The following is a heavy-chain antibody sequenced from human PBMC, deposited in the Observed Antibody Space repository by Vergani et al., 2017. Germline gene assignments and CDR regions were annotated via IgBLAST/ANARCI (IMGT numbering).Heavy chain of an antibody. CDR2: IKQDGSEK. CDR1: GFTFSSYW. Sequence: EVQLVESGGGLVQPGGSLRLSCAASGFTFSSYWMSWVRQAPGKGLEWVANIKQDGSEKYYVDSVKGRFTISRDNAKNSLYLQMNSLRAEDTAVYYCARIPPVVVRHIYYFDDWGQGTLVTDSS. CDR3: ARIPPVVVRHIYYFDD. J-gene: IGHJ4*02. D-gene: IGHD2-15*01. V-gene: IGHV3-7*01.